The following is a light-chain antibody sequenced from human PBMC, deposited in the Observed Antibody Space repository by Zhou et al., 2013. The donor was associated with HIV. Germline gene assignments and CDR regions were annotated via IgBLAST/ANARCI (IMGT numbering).Light chain of an antibody. Sequence: DIQMTQSPSTLSASVGDRVTITCRPSQSVSTWLAWYQQKRGKAPELLIYQASTLKSGVPSRFSGSGSGTEFTLTISSLQPDDSATYYCLQHNAYPYTFGQGTKLEIK. CDR2: QAS. V-gene: IGKV1-5*03. J-gene: IGKJ2*01. CDR1: QSVSTW. CDR3: LQHNAYPYT.